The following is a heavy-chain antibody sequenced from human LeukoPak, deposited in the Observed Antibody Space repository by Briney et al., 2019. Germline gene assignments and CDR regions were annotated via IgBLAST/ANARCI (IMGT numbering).Heavy chain of an antibody. CDR1: GFTFSDYY. CDR3: ARDRAYSSSSFMWYDMDV. J-gene: IGHJ6*02. CDR2: VSSSSSYT. Sequence: GGSLRLSCAASGFTFSDYYMSWIRQAPGKGLEWVSYVSSSSSYTNYADSVKGRFTISRDNAKNSLYLQMNSLRAEDTAVYYCARDRAYSSSSFMWYDMDVWGQGTTVTVSS. D-gene: IGHD6-6*01. V-gene: IGHV3-11*06.